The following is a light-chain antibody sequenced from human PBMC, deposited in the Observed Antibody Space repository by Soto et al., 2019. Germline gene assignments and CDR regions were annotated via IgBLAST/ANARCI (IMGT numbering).Light chain of an antibody. CDR1: SSDIGAYNY. Sequence: QSALTQPPSASGSPGQSVTISCTGTSSDIGAYNYVSWYQQHPGKAPELIIYEVTKRPSGVPDRFAGSKSGNTAYLTVSGLQAEDEADYYCSSFAGRYKFDVLLGGGTKPTVL. CDR2: EVT. CDR3: SSFAGRYKFDVL. V-gene: IGLV2-8*01. J-gene: IGLJ2*01.